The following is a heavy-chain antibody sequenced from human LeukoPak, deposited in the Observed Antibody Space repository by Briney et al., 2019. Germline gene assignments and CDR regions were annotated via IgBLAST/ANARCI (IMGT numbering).Heavy chain of an antibody. CDR2: INPNSGGT. CDR3: ARVGGDYSSGWYYFDY. J-gene: IGHJ4*02. CDR1: GYTFTSYG. Sequence: ASVKVSCKASGYTFTSYGISWVRQAPGQGLEWMGWINPNSGGTNYAQKFQDWVTMTRDTSINSAYMELSRLRSDDTAVYYCARVGGDYSSGWYYFDYWGQGTLATVSS. V-gene: IGHV1-2*04. D-gene: IGHD6-19*01.